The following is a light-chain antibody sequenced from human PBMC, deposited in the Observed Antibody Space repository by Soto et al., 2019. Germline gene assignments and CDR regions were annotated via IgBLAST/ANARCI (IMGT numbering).Light chain of an antibody. CDR1: QSVLYSSNNKNY. CDR3: QQYYSTLPYT. Sequence: DIVMTQSPDSLAVSLGERATINCKSSQSVLYSSNNKNYLAWYQQKPGQPPKLIIYWASTRESGVPDRFSGSGPGTDFTRATSSLQAEDVAVYYCQQYYSTLPYTFGQGTKLEIK. V-gene: IGKV4-1*01. CDR2: WAS. J-gene: IGKJ2*01.